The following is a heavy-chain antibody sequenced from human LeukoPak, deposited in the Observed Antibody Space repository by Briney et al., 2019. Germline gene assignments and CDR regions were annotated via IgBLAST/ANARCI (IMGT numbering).Heavy chain of an antibody. Sequence: GASVKVSCKASGYTFTSYDINWVRQATGQGLEWMGWMNPNSGNTGYAQKFQGRVTITRNTSISTAYMELSSLRSEDTAVYYCARRVGYSSSWYLGYWGQGTLVTVSS. CDR1: GYTFTSYD. CDR2: MNPNSGNT. J-gene: IGHJ4*02. CDR3: ARRVGYSSSWYLGY. D-gene: IGHD6-13*01. V-gene: IGHV1-8*03.